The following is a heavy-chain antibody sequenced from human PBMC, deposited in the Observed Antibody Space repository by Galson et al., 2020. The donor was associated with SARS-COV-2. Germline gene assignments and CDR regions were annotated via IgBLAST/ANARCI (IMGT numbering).Heavy chain of an antibody. CDR2: IYYSGST. D-gene: IGHD3-22*01. Sequence: SETLSLTCTVSGGSISSYYWSWIRQPPGKGLEWIGYIYYSGSTNYNPSLKSRVTISVDTSKNQFSLKLSSVTAADTAVYYCARGDTDYYDSSGYYCVDYWGQGALGTVSS. CDR3: ARGDTDYYDSSGYYCVDY. CDR1: GGSISSYY. J-gene: IGHJ4*02. V-gene: IGHV4-59*13.